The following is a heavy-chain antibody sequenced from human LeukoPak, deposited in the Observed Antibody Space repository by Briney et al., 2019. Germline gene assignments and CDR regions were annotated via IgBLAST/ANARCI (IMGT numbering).Heavy chain of an antibody. CDR1: GFTFSSYA. D-gene: IGHD4-11*01. J-gene: IGHJ6*03. CDR2: IRGSGDRT. Sequence: GGSLRLSCAASGFTFSSYAMSWVRQAPGKGLEWVSAIRGSGDRTHYADSVKGRFTISRDNAKNSLYLQMNSLRAEDTAVYYCARDETTVDYYYMDVWGKGTTVTISS. CDR3: ARDETTVDYYYMDV. V-gene: IGHV3-23*01.